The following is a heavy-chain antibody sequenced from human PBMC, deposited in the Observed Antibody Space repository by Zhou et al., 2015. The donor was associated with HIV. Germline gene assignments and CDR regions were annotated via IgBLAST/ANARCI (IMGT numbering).Heavy chain of an antibody. CDR3: ARDAEPYYYESSGYYYGGGWFDP. CDR1: GDTFSAYS. J-gene: IGHJ5*02. CDR2: ITPILGTA. D-gene: IGHD3-22*01. V-gene: IGHV1-69*01. Sequence: QVQLVQSGAEVKKPGSSVKVSCKTSGDTFSAYSISWVRQAPGQGLEWMGVITPILGTANYAQKFQGRVTITADESTSTAYLELRSLRSEDTAVYYCARDAEPYYYESSGYYYGGGWFDPWGQGTLVTVSS.